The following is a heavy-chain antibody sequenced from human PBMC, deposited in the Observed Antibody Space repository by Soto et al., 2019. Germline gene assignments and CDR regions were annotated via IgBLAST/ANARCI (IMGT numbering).Heavy chain of an antibody. J-gene: IGHJ6*02. D-gene: IGHD6-13*01. CDR2: IYYIGST. CDR3: ARDLQYSRLFYGMDV. V-gene: IGHV4-31*03. Sequence: QVQLQESGPGLVKPSQTLSLTCTVSGGSISSGGYFWSWIRQHPGKGLEWIGYIYYIGSTYYNPSLESRVTISLDTSKNLFSLKLTSVTAADTAVYYCARDLQYSRLFYGMDVWGQGTTVTVSS. CDR1: GGSISSGGYF.